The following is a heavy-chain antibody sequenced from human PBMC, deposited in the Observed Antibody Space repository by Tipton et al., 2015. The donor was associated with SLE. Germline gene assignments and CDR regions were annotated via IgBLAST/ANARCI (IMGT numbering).Heavy chain of an antibody. CDR1: GGSFSGYY. J-gene: IGHJ2*01. V-gene: IGHV4-34*01. Sequence: LRLSCAVYGGSFSGYYWSWIRQPPGKGLEWIGEINHSGSTNYNPSLKSRVTISVDPSKNQFSLKLSSVTAADTAVYYCARGGGSSTSRYFDLWGRGTLVTVSS. CDR2: INHSGST. CDR3: ARGGGSSTSRYFDL. D-gene: IGHD2-2*01.